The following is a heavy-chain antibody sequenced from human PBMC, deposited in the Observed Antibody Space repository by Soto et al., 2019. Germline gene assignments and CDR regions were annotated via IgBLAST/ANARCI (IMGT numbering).Heavy chain of an antibody. V-gene: IGHV3-33*01. Sequence: GGSLRLSCAASGFTFSSYGMHWVRQAPGEGLEWVAVIWYDGSNKYYADSVKGRFTISRDNSKNTLYLQMNSLRAEDTAVYYCARSSRWLRSGIDYWGQGTLVTVSS. D-gene: IGHD6-19*01. J-gene: IGHJ4*02. CDR2: IWYDGSNK. CDR1: GFTFSSYG. CDR3: ARSSRWLRSGIDY.